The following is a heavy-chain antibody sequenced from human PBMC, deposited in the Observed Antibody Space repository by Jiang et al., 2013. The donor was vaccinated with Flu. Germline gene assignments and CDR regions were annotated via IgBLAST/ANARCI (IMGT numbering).Heavy chain of an antibody. V-gene: IGHV3-30-3*01. Sequence: SCAASGFTFSAYAIHWVRQAPGKGLEWVAVTSTDGNIKYYADSVKGRFTISKDNSRSTAFLQVNSLRPDDTAVYYCARATTPDAFDIWGQGTMVTVSS. J-gene: IGHJ3*02. CDR3: ARATTPDAFDI. CDR2: TSTDGNIK. D-gene: IGHD2-15*01. CDR1: GFTFSAYA.